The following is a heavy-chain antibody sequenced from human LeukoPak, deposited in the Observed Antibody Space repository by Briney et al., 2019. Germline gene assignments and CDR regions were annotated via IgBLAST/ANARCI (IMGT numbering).Heavy chain of an antibody. CDR1: GFTFSNAW. CDR2: IKSKTDGGTT. CDR3: TTEQYYDFWSGYLFKDY. J-gene: IGHJ4*02. D-gene: IGHD3-3*01. Sequence: GGSLRLSCAASGFTFSNAWMSWVRQAPGTGLEWVGRIKSKTDGGTTDYAAPVKGRFTISRDDSKSTLYLQMNSLKTEDTAVYYCTTEQYYDFWSGYLFKDYWGQGTLVTVSS. V-gene: IGHV3-15*01.